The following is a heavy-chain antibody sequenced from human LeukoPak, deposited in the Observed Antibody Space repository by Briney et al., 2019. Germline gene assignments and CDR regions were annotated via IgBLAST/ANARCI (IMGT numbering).Heavy chain of an antibody. D-gene: IGHD4-17*01. V-gene: IGHV1-2*02. CDR2: INPNSGGT. CDR1: GYTFTSYY. Sequence: ASVKVSCKASGYTFTSYYMHWVRQAPGQGLEWMGWINPNSGGTNYAQKFQGRVTTTRDTSIGTAYMELSRLRSDDTAVYYCARSTRRTVTNYYFDYWGQGTLVTVSS. J-gene: IGHJ4*02. CDR3: ARSTRRTVTNYYFDY.